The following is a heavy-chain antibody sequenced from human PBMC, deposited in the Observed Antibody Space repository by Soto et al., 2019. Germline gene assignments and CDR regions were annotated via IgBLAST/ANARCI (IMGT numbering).Heavy chain of an antibody. CDR1: SGSISSGGYH. Sequence: SETLSLTCTVSSGSISSGGYHWSWIRQHPGKGLELIGYIHYTGSTYYNPSLKSRLTISVDTSKNQFSLRLSSVTAADTAVYYCARAGKTKGYCSGGSCYTGGQNNWFDPWGQGTLVTVSS. D-gene: IGHD2-15*01. CDR3: ARAGKTKGYCSGGSCYTGGQNNWFDP. V-gene: IGHV4-31*03. CDR2: IHYTGST. J-gene: IGHJ5*02.